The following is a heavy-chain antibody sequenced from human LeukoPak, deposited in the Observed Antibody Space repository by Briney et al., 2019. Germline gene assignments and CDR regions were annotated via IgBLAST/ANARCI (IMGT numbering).Heavy chain of an antibody. Sequence: SETLSLTCTVSGGSISSYYWSWTRQPPGKGLEWIGYIYYSGSTNYNPSLKSRVTISVDTSKNQFSLKLSSVTAADTAVYYCARERRDGYNYYYYYGMDVWGQGTTVTVSS. D-gene: IGHD5-24*01. J-gene: IGHJ6*02. V-gene: IGHV4-59*01. CDR1: GGSISSYY. CDR2: IYYSGST. CDR3: ARERRDGYNYYYYYGMDV.